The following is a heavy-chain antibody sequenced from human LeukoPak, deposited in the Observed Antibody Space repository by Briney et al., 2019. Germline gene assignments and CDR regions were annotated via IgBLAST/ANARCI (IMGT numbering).Heavy chain of an antibody. CDR1: GFTFSNAW. Sequence: GGSLRLSCAASGFTFSNAWMSWVRQAPGKGLEWVGRIKSKTDGGTTDYAAPVKGRFTISRDDSKNTLYLQMNSLKTEDTAVYYCTTGKGPYYYGSGSYYTYWFDYWGQGTLVTVSS. D-gene: IGHD3-10*01. CDR2: IKSKTDGGTT. CDR3: TTGKGPYYYGSGSYYTYWFDY. V-gene: IGHV3-15*01. J-gene: IGHJ4*02.